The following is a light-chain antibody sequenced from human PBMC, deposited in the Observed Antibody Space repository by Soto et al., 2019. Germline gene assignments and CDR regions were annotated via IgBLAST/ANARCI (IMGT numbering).Light chain of an antibody. J-gene: IGKJ1*01. CDR3: QHYNSYSEA. V-gene: IGKV1-5*03. Sequence: IQTTQPPSILSSSLGDRVTITCRASQTISSGLAWYQQKPGKAPKLLIYKASTLKSGVPSRFSGSGSGTEFTLTISSLQPDDFATYYCQHYNSYSEAFGQGTKVDI. CDR1: QTISSG. CDR2: KAS.